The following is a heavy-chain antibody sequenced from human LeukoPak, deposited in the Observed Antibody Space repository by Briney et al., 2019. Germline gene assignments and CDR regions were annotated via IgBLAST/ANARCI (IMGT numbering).Heavy chain of an antibody. J-gene: IGHJ4*02. CDR1: GGSISSYY. V-gene: IGHV4-59*08. Sequence: SETLSLTCTVSGGSISSYYWSWIRQPPGKGLEWIGYIYYNGSPNYSPSLKSRVTISVDTSKNQFSLKLSSVTAADTAVYYCARRRGDYYDSSGYLSPYYFDYWGQGTLVTVSS. CDR3: ARRRGDYYDSSGYLSPYYFDY. D-gene: IGHD3-22*01. CDR2: IYYNGSP.